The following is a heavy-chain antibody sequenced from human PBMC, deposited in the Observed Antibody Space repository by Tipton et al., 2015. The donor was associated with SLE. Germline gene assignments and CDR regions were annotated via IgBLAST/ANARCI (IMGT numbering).Heavy chain of an antibody. Sequence: TLSLTCTVSGGSISSYYWSWIRQPAGKGLEWIGRIYSSGSTIYNPSIKSRVTLSLDTSKNQFALKLTSVTAADTAVYYCARRGGDYLWYFDLWGRGTLVTVSS. CDR1: GGSISSYY. D-gene: IGHD4-17*01. J-gene: IGHJ2*01. CDR3: ARRGGDYLWYFDL. V-gene: IGHV4-4*07. CDR2: IYSSGST.